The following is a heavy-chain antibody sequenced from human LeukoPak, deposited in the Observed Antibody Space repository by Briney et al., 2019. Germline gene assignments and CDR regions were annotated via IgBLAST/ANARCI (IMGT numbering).Heavy chain of an antibody. CDR2: IYSGGST. J-gene: IGHJ4*02. CDR1: GFTVSSNY. CDR3: AKASGELPSDY. D-gene: IGHD1-26*01. Sequence: GGSLRLSCAASGFTVSSNYMSWVRQAPGKGLEWVSVIYSGGSTYYADSVKGRFTISRDNSKNTLYLQMNSLRAEDTAVYYCAKASGELPSDYWGQGTLVTVSS. V-gene: IGHV3-53*01.